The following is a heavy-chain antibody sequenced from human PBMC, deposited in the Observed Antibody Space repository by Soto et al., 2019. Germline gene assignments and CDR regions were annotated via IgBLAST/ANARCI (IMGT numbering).Heavy chain of an antibody. CDR1: GFTVGSDY. D-gene: IGHD6-19*01. V-gene: IGHV3-53*01. Sequence: VGSLRLSCAASGFTVGSDYMSWVRQAPGKGLEWVSVISNGGSSTYYADSVKGRFTISRDNSKNTLYLQMNSLRAEHTAVYYCAPWVRISGWYADFDYWAGGALVTV. J-gene: IGHJ4*01. CDR2: ISNGGSST. CDR3: APWVRISGWYADFDY.